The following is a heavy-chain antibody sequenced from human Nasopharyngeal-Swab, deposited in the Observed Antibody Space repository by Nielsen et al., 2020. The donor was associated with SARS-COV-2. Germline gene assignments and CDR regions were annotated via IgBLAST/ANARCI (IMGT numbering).Heavy chain of an antibody. CDR2: IYHSGST. Sequence: SETLSLTCAVSGGSISSGGYSWSWIRQPPGKGLEWIGYIYHSGSTYYNPSLKSRVTISVDRSKNQFSLKLSSVTAADTAVYYCVRVVVVPAAMSYYYYYMDVWGKGTTVTVSS. D-gene: IGHD2-2*01. CDR1: GGSISSGGYS. CDR3: VRVVVVPAAMSYYYYYMDV. V-gene: IGHV4-30-2*01. J-gene: IGHJ6*03.